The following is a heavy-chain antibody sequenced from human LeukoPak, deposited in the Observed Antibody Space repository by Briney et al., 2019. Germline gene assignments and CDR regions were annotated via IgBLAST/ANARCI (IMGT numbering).Heavy chain of an antibody. D-gene: IGHD2-2*01. J-gene: IGHJ6*03. CDR2: INPSATYT. V-gene: IGHV3-74*01. Sequence: GGSLRLSCAASGFMFNTYWMHWVRQAPGKGLVWVSRINPSATYTSYADSVKGRFTISRDNAKNSLYLQMNSLRAEDTAVYYCARDAYCSSTSCQKKYYYYYMDVWGKGTTVTVSS. CDR1: GFMFNTYW. CDR3: ARDAYCSSTSCQKKYYYYYMDV.